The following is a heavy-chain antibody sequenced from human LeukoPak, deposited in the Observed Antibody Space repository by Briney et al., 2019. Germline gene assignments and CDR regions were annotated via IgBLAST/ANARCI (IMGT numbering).Heavy chain of an antibody. J-gene: IGHJ4*02. CDR1: GFTFSNYW. CDR2: INSDGINT. V-gene: IGHV3-74*01. D-gene: IGHD3-3*02. Sequence: GGSLRLSCAASGFTFSNYWMHWVRQAPGKGLVWVSCINSDGINTSYADSVKGRFTISRDNAKNTLNLQMNSLRAEDTAVYYCVREIIRLGQDDYFDYWGQGTLVTVSS. CDR3: VREIIRLGQDDYFDY.